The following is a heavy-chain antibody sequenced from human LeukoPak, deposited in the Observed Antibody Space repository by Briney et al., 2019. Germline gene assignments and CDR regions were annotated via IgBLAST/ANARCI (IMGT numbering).Heavy chain of an antibody. CDR1: GGSISSYY. D-gene: IGHD3-22*01. J-gene: IGHJ5*02. CDR2: IYTSGST. V-gene: IGHV4-4*07. CDR3: ARDLGRDYYDSSGYYWFDP. Sequence: SETLSLTCTVSGGSISSYYWSWIRQPAGKGLEWIGRIYTSGSTNYNPSLKSRVTMSVDTSKNQFSLKLSSVTAADTAVYYCARDLGRDYYDSSGYYWFDPWGQGTLVTVSS.